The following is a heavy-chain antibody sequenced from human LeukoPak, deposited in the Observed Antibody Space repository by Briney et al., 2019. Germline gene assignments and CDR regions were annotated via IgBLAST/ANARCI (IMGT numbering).Heavy chain of an antibody. D-gene: IGHD7-27*01. CDR3: ARGGGTGEFDY. J-gene: IGHJ4*02. CDR2: AKDDGSAE. Sequence: PGGSLRLSCAASGFTFSSYWMSWVRQAPGKGLEWVASAKDDGSAEYYVDSVKGRFTISRDDAKNTLYLQMNSLRAEDTAVYYCARGGGTGEFDYWGQGTLVTVAS. V-gene: IGHV3-7*01. CDR1: GFTFSSYW.